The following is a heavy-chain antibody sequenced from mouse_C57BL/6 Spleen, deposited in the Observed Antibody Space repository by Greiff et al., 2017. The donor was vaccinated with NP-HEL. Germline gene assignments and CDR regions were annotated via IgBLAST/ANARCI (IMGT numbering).Heavy chain of an antibody. CDR2: ISSGSSTI. CDR1: GFTFSDYG. D-gene: IGHD2-14*01. V-gene: IGHV5-17*01. J-gene: IGHJ4*01. CDR3: ARGRYLYAMDY. Sequence: EVKLVESGGGLVKPEGSLKLSCAASGFTFSDYGMHWVRQAPEKGLEWVAYISSGSSTIYYADTVKGRFTISRDNAKNTLFLQMTSLRSEDTAMYYCARGRYLYAMDYWGQGTSVTVSS.